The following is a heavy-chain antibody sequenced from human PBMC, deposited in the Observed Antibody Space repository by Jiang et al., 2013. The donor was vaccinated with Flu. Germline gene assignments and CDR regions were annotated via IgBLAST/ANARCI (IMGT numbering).Heavy chain of an antibody. CDR2: ISSSSSYI. D-gene: IGHD6-13*01. CDR3: ARVLAAAGVGFDY. V-gene: IGHV3-21*01. J-gene: IGHJ4*02. Sequence: SSISSSSSYIYYADSVKGRFTISGDNAKNSLYLQMNSLRAEDTAVYYCARVLAAAGVGFDYWGQGTLVTVSS.